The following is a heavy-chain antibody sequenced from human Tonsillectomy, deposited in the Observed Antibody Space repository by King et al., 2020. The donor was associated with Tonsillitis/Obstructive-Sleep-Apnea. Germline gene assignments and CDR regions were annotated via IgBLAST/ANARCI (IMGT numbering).Heavy chain of an antibody. Sequence: DVQLVESGGGLVKPGGSLRLSCAASGFSFSIYSMNWVRQAPGKGLEWVSSLSGSRNYISYGDSVKGRFTISRDNAKNSLYLQMNSLRAEDTAVYYCARVPAAMHNFYMDVWGNGTTVTVSS. CDR3: ARVPAAMHNFYMDV. D-gene: IGHD2-2*01. J-gene: IGHJ6*03. V-gene: IGHV3-21*01. CDR2: LSGSRNYI. CDR1: GFSFSIYS.